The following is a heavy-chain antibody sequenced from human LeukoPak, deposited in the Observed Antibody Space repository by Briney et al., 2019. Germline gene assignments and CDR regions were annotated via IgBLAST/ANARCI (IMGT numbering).Heavy chain of an antibody. V-gene: IGHV3-23*01. CDR2: ISGSGGST. CDR1: GFTFSSYA. J-gene: IGHJ4*02. CDR3: ANDLRAFGEAVDY. D-gene: IGHD3-10*01. Sequence: GGSLRLSCAASGFTFSSYAMSWVRQAPGKGLEWVSAISGSGGSTYYADSVKGRFTISRDNSKNTLYLQMNSLRAEETAVYYCANDLRAFGEAVDYWGQGTLVTVSS.